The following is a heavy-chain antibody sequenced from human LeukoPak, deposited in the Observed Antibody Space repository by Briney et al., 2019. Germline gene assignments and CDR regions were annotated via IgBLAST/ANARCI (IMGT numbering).Heavy chain of an antibody. CDR2: ISYDGSNK. J-gene: IGHJ4*02. V-gene: IGHV3-30*18. D-gene: IGHD2-15*01. CDR3: AKDATDGYFDY. Sequence: PGRALRLSCAASGFTFSSYGMHWVRQAPGKGLEWVAVISYDGSNKYYADSVKGRFIISRDNSKNTLYLQMNSLRAEDTAVYYCAKDATDGYFDYWGEGTLVTVSS. CDR1: GFTFSSYG.